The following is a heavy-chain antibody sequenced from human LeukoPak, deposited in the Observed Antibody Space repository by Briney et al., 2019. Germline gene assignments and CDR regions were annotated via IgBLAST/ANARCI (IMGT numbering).Heavy chain of an antibody. J-gene: IGHJ4*02. CDR2: ISSDGNTE. V-gene: IGHV3-48*03. CDR3: ARDSVNGPFVISLDL. D-gene: IGHD2-8*01. Sequence: GGSLRLSCAAAGFSFSSYPMNWIRQAPGKGLEWISHISSDGNTESYVDAPRGRFTMSRDNAKNSLFLLINSLRVEDTAVYYCARDSVNGPFVISLDLWGQGALVTVSS. CDR1: GFSFSSYP.